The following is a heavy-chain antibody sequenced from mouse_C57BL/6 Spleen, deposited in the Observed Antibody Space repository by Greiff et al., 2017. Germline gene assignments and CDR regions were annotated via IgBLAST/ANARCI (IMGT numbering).Heavy chain of an antibody. CDR2: IYPGDGDT. CDR3: ARGGYYGSSPAMLS. CDR1: GYAFSSYW. J-gene: IGHJ4*01. V-gene: IGHV1-80*01. Sequence: QVQLQQSGAELVKPGASVKISCKASGYAFSSYWMNWVKQRPGKGLEWIGQIYPGDGDTNYNGKFKGKATLTADKSSSTAYMQLSRLTSEDSAVYFCARGGYYGSSPAMLSWGQGTSVTVSS. D-gene: IGHD1-1*01.